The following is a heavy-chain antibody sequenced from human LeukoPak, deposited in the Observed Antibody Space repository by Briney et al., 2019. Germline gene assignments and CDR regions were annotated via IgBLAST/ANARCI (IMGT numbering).Heavy chain of an antibody. CDR1: GFTFDDYS. CDR2: ISWDGGST. V-gene: IGHV3-43D*03. J-gene: IGHJ4*02. Sequence: GGSLRLSCAASGFTFDDYSMHWVRQAPGKGLEWVSLISWDGGSTYYADSVKGRFTISRDNSKNSLYLQMNSLRADDAALYYCAKDGKNYFDYWGQGTLVTVSS. CDR3: AKDGKNYFDY.